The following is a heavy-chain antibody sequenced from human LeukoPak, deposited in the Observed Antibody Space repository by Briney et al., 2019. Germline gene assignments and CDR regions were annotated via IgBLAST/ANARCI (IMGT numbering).Heavy chain of an antibody. CDR3: ARDLGYCTNGVCVKYMDV. V-gene: IGHV4-59*01. CDR1: GGSFSSYY. CDR2: IYYSGST. D-gene: IGHD2-8*01. Sequence: SETLSLTCTASGGSFSSYYWSWIRQPPGKGPEWIGYIYYSGSTNYNPSLKSRVTISVDTSKHQFSLKLSSVTAANTAVYYCARDLGYCTNGVCVKYMDVWGKGTTVTVSS. J-gene: IGHJ6*03.